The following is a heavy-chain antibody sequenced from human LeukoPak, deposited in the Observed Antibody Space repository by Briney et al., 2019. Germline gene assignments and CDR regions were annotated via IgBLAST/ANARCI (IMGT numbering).Heavy chain of an antibody. CDR2: IRYDGSNK. D-gene: IGHD5-18*01. V-gene: IGHV3-30*02. J-gene: IGHJ4*02. Sequence: GGSLRLSCAASGFTFSSYGIHWVRQAPGKGLEWVAFIRYDGSNKYYADSVKGRFTISRDNSKNTLYLQMNSLRAEDTAVYYCAKERDTAMVTIDYWGQGTLVTVSS. CDR1: GFTFSSYG. CDR3: AKERDTAMVTIDY.